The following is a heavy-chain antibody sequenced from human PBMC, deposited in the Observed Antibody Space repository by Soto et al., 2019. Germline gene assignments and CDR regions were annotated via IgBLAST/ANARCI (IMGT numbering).Heavy chain of an antibody. CDR1: GFTFTKIW. D-gene: IGHD6-19*01. CDR3: VTHIAVTGAFDY. J-gene: IGHJ4*02. V-gene: IGHV3-15*07. CDR2: IKGKADSWTT. Sequence: GGSLRLSCAASGFTFTKIWMTWVRQAPGKGLEWVGRIKGKADSWTTDYSAPVKGRFTISRDDSKNTVYLQMDSPESDDTAVYYCVTHIAVTGAFDYWGQGALVTVSS.